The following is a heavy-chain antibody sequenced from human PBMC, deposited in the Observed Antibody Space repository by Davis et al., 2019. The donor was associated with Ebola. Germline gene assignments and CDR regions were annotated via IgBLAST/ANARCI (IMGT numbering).Heavy chain of an antibody. CDR2: INHSGST. D-gene: IGHD1-26*01. Sequence: SETLSLTCAVYGWSFSGYFLSWIRQSPGKGLEWIAEINHSGSTNFNPSLKSRVSISVDTSKNQFSLKLTSVTAADTAVYYCARHSGSYGYYFDYWGRGTLVTVSS. CDR1: GWSFSGYF. V-gene: IGHV4-34*01. CDR3: ARHSGSYGYYFDY. J-gene: IGHJ4*02.